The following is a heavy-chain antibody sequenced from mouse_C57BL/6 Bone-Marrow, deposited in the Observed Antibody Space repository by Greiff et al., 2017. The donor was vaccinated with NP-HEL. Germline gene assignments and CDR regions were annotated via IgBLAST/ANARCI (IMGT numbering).Heavy chain of an antibody. Sequence: EVQGVESGGGLVQPGGSMKLSCAASGFTFSDAWMDWVRQSPEKGLEWVAEIRNKANNHATYYAESVKGRFTISRDDSKSSVYLQMNSLRAEDTGIYYCTRTYGSLYWYFDVWGTGTTVTVSS. CDR3: TRTYGSLYWYFDV. CDR1: GFTFSDAW. V-gene: IGHV6-6*01. CDR2: IRNKANNHAT. J-gene: IGHJ1*03. D-gene: IGHD1-1*01.